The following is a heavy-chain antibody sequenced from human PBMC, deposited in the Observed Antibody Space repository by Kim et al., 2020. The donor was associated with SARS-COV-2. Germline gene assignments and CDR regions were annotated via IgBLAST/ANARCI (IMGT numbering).Heavy chain of an antibody. Sequence: SLRLSCAASGFTFDDYAMHWVRQAPGKGLEWVSGISWNSVSIGYADSVKGRFTISRDNAKNSLYLQMNSLRAEDTALYYCAKATNVQYSSGPDYWGQGTLVTVSS. J-gene: IGHJ4*02. CDR2: ISWNSVSI. V-gene: IGHV3-9*01. CDR1: GFTFDDYA. D-gene: IGHD6-19*01. CDR3: AKATNVQYSSGPDY.